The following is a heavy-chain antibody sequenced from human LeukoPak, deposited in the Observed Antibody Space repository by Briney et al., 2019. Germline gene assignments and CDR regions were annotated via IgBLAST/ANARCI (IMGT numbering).Heavy chain of an antibody. CDR2: ISGSGGST. J-gene: IGHJ4*02. V-gene: IGHV3-23*01. CDR1: GFTFSSYA. Sequence: TGGSLRVSCAASGFTFSSYAMSWVRQAPGKGLEWVSAISGSGGSTYYADSVKGRFTISRDNSKNTLYLQMNSLRAEDTAVYYCAKDTTPRYGDPFDYWGQGTLVTVSS. D-gene: IGHD4-17*01. CDR3: AKDTTPRYGDPFDY.